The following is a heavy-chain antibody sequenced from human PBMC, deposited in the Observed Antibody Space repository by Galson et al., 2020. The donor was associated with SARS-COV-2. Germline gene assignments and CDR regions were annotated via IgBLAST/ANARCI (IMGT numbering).Heavy chain of an antibody. D-gene: IGHD3-22*01. Sequence: TGGSLRLSCAVSGFTVSNYALHWVRQAPGKGLEWVAVISYDGMNRHYGDSVRGRFTISRDNSKETVYLQMNSLRAEDTAVYYCARGDAVVPSSYYYYYYYGVDVWGQGTTVTVSS. CDR2: ISYDGMNR. CDR3: ARGDAVVPSSYYYYYYYGVDV. V-gene: IGHV3-30*04. CDR1: GFTVSNYA. J-gene: IGHJ6*02.